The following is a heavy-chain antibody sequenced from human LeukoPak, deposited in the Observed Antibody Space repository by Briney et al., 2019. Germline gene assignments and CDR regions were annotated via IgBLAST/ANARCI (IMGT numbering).Heavy chain of an antibody. CDR1: GLTFSSYE. V-gene: IGHV3-48*03. J-gene: IGHJ4*02. CDR3: ARVQTTVTTLDY. Sequence: PGGSLRLSCAASGLTFSSYEMNWVGQAPGKGLEGVSYISSSGSTRYYADSVKGRFTISRDNAKNSLYLQMNSLRAEDTAVYYCARVQTTVTTLDYWGQGTLVTVSS. D-gene: IGHD4-17*01. CDR2: ISSSGSTR.